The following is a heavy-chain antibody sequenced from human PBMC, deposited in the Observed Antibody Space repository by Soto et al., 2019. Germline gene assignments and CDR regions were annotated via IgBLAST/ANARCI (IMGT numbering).Heavy chain of an antibody. CDR1: GFTFSSYW. CDR3: ASAPPDYYDSSGYYYYHGMDV. Sequence: GGSPRLSCAASGFTFSSYWMHWVRQAPVKGLVCGSHNNSDGRSTSYADSVKGRFTISRDNAKNTLYLQMNSLRAEGTAVYYCASAPPDYYDSSGYYYYHGMDVWGQAPTVTVS. D-gene: IGHD3-22*01. V-gene: IGHV3-74*01. CDR2: NNSDGRST. J-gene: IGHJ6*02.